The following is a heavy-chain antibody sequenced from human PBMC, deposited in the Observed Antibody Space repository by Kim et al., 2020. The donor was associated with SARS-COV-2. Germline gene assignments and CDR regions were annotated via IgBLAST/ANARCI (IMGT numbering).Heavy chain of an antibody. Sequence: GGSLRLSCAASGFTFDDYAMHWVRQAPGKGLEWVSGISWNSGIIGYADSVKGRFTISRDNAKNSLYLQMNSLRAEDTALYYYAKDPEGGMDVWGQGTTVTVSS. J-gene: IGHJ6*02. CDR1: GFTFDDYA. CDR3: AKDPEGGMDV. V-gene: IGHV3-9*01. CDR2: ISWNSGII.